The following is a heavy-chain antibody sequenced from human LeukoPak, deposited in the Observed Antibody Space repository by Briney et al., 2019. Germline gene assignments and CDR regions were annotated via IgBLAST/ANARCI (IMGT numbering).Heavy chain of an antibody. J-gene: IGHJ4*02. CDR1: GFTFSSYS. V-gene: IGHV3-21*01. D-gene: IGHD2-15*01. CDR3: ARRVVVAAKASHFDY. Sequence: PGGSPRLSCAASGFTFSSYSMNWVRQAPGKGLEWVSSISSSSSYIYYADSVKGRFTISRDNAKNSLYLQMNSLRAEDTAVYYCARRVVVAAKASHFDYWGQGTLVTVSS. CDR2: ISSSSSYI.